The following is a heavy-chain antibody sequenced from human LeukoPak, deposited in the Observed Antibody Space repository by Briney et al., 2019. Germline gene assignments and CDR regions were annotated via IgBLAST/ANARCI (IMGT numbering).Heavy chain of an antibody. D-gene: IGHD1-26*01. V-gene: IGHV4-59*08. J-gene: IGHJ4*02. Sequence: SETLSLTCTVSGGSISSYYWSWLRQPPGKGLAWIGYIRYSGSTNYKPSLKSRVTTSVDTSKNQFSLKLSSVTAADTAVYYCARQGGSYSVDYWGQGTLVTVSS. CDR1: GGSISSYY. CDR2: IRYSGST. CDR3: ARQGGSYSVDY.